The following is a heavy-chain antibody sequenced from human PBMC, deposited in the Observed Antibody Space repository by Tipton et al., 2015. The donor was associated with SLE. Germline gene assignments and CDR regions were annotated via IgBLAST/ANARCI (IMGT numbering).Heavy chain of an antibody. J-gene: IGHJ4*02. D-gene: IGHD6-13*01. V-gene: IGHV3-9*01. CDR2: ISWNSGRI. CDR3: ARGGKIAAAGKDY. Sequence: SLRLSCAASGFSFDDYGMHWVRQAPGKGLEWVSGISWNSGRIAYADSVKGRFTISRDNAKNSLYLQMNSLRTEDTAVYYCARGGKIAAAGKDYWGQGTLVTVSS. CDR1: GFSFDDYG.